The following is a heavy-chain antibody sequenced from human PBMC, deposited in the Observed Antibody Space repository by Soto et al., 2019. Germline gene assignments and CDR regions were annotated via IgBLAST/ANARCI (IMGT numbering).Heavy chain of an antibody. Sequence: ASVKVSCKASGYTFTTYGITWVRQAPGQGLEWMGWISAYSGDTNYAQKFQGRVTVTTDTSTSTVYMDMRSLRSDDTAVYYCARTYGSGSYYKVNWFDPWGQGNLLTVSS. D-gene: IGHD3-10*01. CDR2: ISAYSGDT. J-gene: IGHJ5*02. V-gene: IGHV1-18*01. CDR1: GYTFTTYG. CDR3: ARTYGSGSYYKVNWFDP.